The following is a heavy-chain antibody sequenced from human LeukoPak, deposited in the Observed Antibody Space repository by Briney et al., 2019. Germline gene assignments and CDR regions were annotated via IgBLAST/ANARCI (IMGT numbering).Heavy chain of an antibody. CDR1: GYTFTSYY. Sequence: ASVKVSCKASGYTFTSYYMHWVRQAPGQGLEWMGIINPSGGSTSYAQKFQGRVTMTRDTSTSTVYMELSSLRSEDTAVYYCARDLTMIVVDKWDAFDIWGQGTMVTVSS. J-gene: IGHJ3*02. CDR2: INPSGGST. D-gene: IGHD3-22*01. CDR3: ARDLTMIVVDKWDAFDI. V-gene: IGHV1-46*01.